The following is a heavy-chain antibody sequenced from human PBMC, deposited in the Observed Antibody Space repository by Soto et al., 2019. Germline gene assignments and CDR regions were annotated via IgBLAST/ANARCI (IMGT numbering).Heavy chain of an antibody. J-gene: IGHJ4*02. CDR3: ARVLVYYYDSSSPIDY. D-gene: IGHD3-22*01. CDR1: GGSFSGYY. V-gene: IGHV4-34*01. CDR2: INHSGST. Sequence: QVQLQQWGAGLLKPSETLSLTCAVYGGSFSGYYWSWIRQPPGQGLEWIGEINHSGSTNYNPSLKSRVTVSVDTSKNQFSLKLSSVTAADTAVYYCARVLVYYYDSSSPIDYWGQGTLVTVSS.